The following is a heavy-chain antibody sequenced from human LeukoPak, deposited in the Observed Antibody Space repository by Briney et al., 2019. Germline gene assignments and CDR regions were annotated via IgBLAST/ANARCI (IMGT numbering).Heavy chain of an antibody. CDR2: ISSSGNTT. D-gene: IGHD6-13*01. CDR1: GFTVSSNY. J-gene: IGHJ4*02. CDR3: ARDGGSSWYFDY. Sequence: GGSLRLSCAASGFTVSSNYMSWIRQAPGKGLERVSYISSSGNTTYHADSVKGRFTISRDNAKNSLYLQMSSLRAEDTAVYYCARDGGSSWYFDYWGQGTLVTVSS. V-gene: IGHV3-11*04.